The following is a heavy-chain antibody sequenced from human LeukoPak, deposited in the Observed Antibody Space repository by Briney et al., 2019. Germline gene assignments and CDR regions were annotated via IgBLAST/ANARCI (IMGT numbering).Heavy chain of an antibody. J-gene: IGHJ6*03. V-gene: IGHV3-11*04. D-gene: IGHD5-12*01. CDR2: ISSSGSTI. Sequence: PGGSLRLSCAASGFTFSDYYMSWIRQAPGKGLEWVSYISSSGSTIYYADSVKGRFTISRDNAKNSLYLQMNSLRAEDTAVYYCARERWIDSGYDFGPGFYMDVWGKGTTVTVSS. CDR3: ARERWIDSGYDFGPGFYMDV. CDR1: GFTFSDYY.